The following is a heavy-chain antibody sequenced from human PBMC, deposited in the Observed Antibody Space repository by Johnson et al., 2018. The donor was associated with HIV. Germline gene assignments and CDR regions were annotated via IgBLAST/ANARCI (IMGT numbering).Heavy chain of an antibody. D-gene: IGHD2-21*02. CDR1: GFTFSNYW. V-gene: IGHV3-23*04. CDR2: ISGSGGST. CDR3: ARAPRAFCDGDCYPNAFDL. Sequence: VHLVESGGGLVQPGGSLRLSCAASGFTFSNYWMEWVRQAPGKGLEWVSAISGSGGSTYYADSVKGRFTISRDNSKNTLYLQMNSLRAEDTAVYYCARAPRAFCDGDCYPNAFDLWGQGTMVAVSS. J-gene: IGHJ3*01.